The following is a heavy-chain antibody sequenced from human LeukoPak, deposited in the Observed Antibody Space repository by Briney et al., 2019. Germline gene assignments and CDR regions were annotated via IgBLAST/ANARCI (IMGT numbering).Heavy chain of an antibody. CDR3: AGDRGYSNYVGFDY. V-gene: IGHV3-48*04. CDR1: GFTFSSYS. D-gene: IGHD4-11*01. J-gene: IGHJ4*02. CDR2: ISSSSSTI. Sequence: GGSLRLSCAASGFTFSSYSMNWVRQAPGKGLEWVSYISSSSSTIYYADSVKGRFTISRDNAKNSLYLQMNSLRAEDTAVYYCAGDRGYSNYVGFDYWGQGTLVTVSS.